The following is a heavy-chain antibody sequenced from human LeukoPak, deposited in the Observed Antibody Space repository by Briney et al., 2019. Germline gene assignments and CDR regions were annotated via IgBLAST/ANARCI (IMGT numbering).Heavy chain of an antibody. D-gene: IGHD4-17*01. J-gene: IGHJ5*02. Sequence: GGSLRLSCAASGFTFSDYYMSWIRQAPGKGLEWVSYISSSGSTIYYADSVKGRFTISRDNAKNSLYLQMNSLRAEDTAVYYCARDLSTTVTTHNWFDPWGQGTLVTVPS. CDR1: GFTFSDYY. V-gene: IGHV3-11*01. CDR2: ISSSGSTI. CDR3: ARDLSTTVTTHNWFDP.